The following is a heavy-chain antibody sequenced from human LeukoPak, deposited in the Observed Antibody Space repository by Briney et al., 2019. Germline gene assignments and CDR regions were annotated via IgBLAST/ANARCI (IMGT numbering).Heavy chain of an antibody. CDR2: INPNSGGT. V-gene: IGHV1-2*02. D-gene: IGHD5-18*01. J-gene: IGHJ3*02. Sequence: GASVKVSGKASGYTVTGYYMHWVRQAPGQGRGGMGGINPNSGGTNYAQKFHGRVTITRDTSISTAYMELSKLRADDTAAYYCPRVEGYRYALGGLWNAFDIWGQGTMVNVSS. CDR3: PRVEGYRYALGGLWNAFDI. CDR1: GYTVTGYY.